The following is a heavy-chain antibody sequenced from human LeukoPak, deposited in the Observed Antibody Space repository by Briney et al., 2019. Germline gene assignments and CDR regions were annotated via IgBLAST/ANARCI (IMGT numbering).Heavy chain of an antibody. Sequence: GGSLRLSCAASGFTFSSYAMSWVRQAPGKGLEWVSAISGSGGSTYYADSVKGRFTISRGNSKNTLYLQMNSLRAEDTAVYYCAKDLSYYDSSRRIYDYWGQGTLVTVSS. D-gene: IGHD3-22*01. J-gene: IGHJ4*02. CDR3: AKDLSYYDSSRRIYDY. CDR1: GFTFSSYA. CDR2: ISGSGGST. V-gene: IGHV3-23*01.